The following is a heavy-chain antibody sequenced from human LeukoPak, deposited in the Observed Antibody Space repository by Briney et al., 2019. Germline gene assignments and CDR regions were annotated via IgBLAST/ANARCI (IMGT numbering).Heavy chain of an antibody. CDR3: ARLRYAPDV. V-gene: IGHV3-7*04. J-gene: IGHJ4*02. CDR2: IKQDGSEK. Sequence: GGSLRLSCAASGFTFSGYWMSWVRQAPGKGLEWVAHIKQDGSEKYYVDSVKGRFSISRDNAKNSLYLQLNSLRLEDTAVYYCARLRYAPDVWGQGTLVTVSS. D-gene: IGHD2-2*01. CDR1: GFTFSGYW.